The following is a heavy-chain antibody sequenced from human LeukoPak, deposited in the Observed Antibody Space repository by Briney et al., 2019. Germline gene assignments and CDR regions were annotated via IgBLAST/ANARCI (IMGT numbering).Heavy chain of an antibody. CDR1: GFTFSSYR. J-gene: IGHJ4*02. D-gene: IGHD3-22*01. CDR3: ARGKISGFYPFYDY. Sequence: GGSLRLSCAASGFTFSSYRMNWVRQAPGKGLEWVSYISSISSTIYYADSVKGRFTVSRDNAKNSLYLQMNSLRDEDTAVYYCARGKISGFYPFYDYWGQGTLVTVSS. V-gene: IGHV3-48*02. CDR2: ISSISSTI.